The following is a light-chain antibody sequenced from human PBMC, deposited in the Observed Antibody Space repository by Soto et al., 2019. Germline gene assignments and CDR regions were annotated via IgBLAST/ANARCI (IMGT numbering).Light chain of an antibody. CDR2: EVR. J-gene: IGLJ2*01. CDR3: SSFASTASPI. Sequence: QSALTQPASVSGSPGQSITISCTGTNTDIGGYSYVSWYQQHPGKAPKLLIYEVRHRPSGVSNRFSGSKFGNTASLTISGLQAEDEADYYCSSFASTASPIFGGGTKLTVL. V-gene: IGLV2-14*01. CDR1: NTDIGGYSY.